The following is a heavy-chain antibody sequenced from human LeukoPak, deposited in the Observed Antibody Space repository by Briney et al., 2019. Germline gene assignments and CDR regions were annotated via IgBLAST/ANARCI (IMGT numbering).Heavy chain of an antibody. Sequence: PSETLSLTCTVSGGSISSSSYYWGWLRQPPGKGLEWIGSIYYRGSTYYNPSLKSRVTISVDTSKNQFSLKLSSVTAADTAVYYCARRRITMVRGVISSLAHYYYYYDMDVWGKGTTVTISS. CDR3: ARRRITMVRGVISSLAHYYYYYDMDV. V-gene: IGHV4-39*07. J-gene: IGHJ6*03. CDR2: IYYRGST. D-gene: IGHD3-10*01. CDR1: GGSISSSSYY.